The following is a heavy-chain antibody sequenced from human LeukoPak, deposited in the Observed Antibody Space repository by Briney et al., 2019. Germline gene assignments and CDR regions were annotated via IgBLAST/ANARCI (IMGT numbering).Heavy chain of an antibody. CDR2: IYPGDSDT. CDR1: GSSFTSYW. V-gene: IGHV5-51*01. D-gene: IGHD6-13*01. J-gene: IGHJ4*02. Sequence: GESLQVSCQGSGSSFTSYWIGWVRQLPGKGLEWMGIIYPGDSDTRYSPSFQGQVTISADKSISTAYLQWSSLKASDTAMYYCARLKGYSSRKFFDYWGQGTLVTVPS. CDR3: ARLKGYSSRKFFDY.